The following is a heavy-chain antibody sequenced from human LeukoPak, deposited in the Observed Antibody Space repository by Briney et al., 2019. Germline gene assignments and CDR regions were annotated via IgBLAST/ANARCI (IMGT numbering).Heavy chain of an antibody. J-gene: IGHJ4*02. CDR2: IDWDDDK. CDR1: GFSLSSSEMC. CDR3: ARITMVRGVIVIFDF. Sequence: SGPALVKPTQTLTLTCTFSGFSLSSSEMCVSWIRQPPGKALEWLARIDWDDDKYYTTSLRSRLTISKDTSKNQVVLTMTNMHPADTATYYCARITMVRGVIVIFDFWGQGTLVTVST. V-gene: IGHV2-70*11. D-gene: IGHD3-10*01.